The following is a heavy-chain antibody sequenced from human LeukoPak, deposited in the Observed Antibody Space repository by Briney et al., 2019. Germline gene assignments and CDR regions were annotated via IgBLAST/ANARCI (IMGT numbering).Heavy chain of an antibody. D-gene: IGHD2-2*01. Sequence: PGGSLRLSCAASGFTFSDYYVYWIRQAPGKGLEWVSYISSTSSYTNYADSVKGRFTISRDNAKNSLYLQMSSLRAEDTAVYYCARDRSVAVSTSTRGHWYFDLWGRGTLVTVSS. CDR3: ARDRSVAVSTSTRGHWYFDL. J-gene: IGHJ2*01. CDR2: ISSTSSYT. CDR1: GFTFSDYY. V-gene: IGHV3-11*05.